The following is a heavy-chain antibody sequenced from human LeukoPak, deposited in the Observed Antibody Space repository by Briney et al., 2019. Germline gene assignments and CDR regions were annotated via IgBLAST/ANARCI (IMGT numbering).Heavy chain of an antibody. J-gene: IGHJ4*02. Sequence: GGSLRLSCRGDGFTFGDLAMNWVRQAPGKGLEWIGIIKSKVYGGTTEYAASVKGRFTISRDDSRRIAYLQMDSLKTDDTAIYYCARGGSDYHNYNYPYWGLGTLVTVSS. D-gene: IGHD3-16*01. V-gene: IGHV3-49*04. CDR3: ARGGSDYHNYNYPY. CDR2: IKSKVYGGTT. CDR1: GFTFGDLA.